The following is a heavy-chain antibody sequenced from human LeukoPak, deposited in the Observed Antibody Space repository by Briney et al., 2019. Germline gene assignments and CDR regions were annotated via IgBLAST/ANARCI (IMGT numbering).Heavy chain of an antibody. CDR3: ARAYVFTLFGVTTHSYFDY. CDR1: GGSISSYY. J-gene: IGHJ4*02. CDR2: IYSSGSP. V-gene: IGHV4-4*07. Sequence: SETLSLTCTVSGGSISSYYWSWMRQPAGKGLEWIGRIYSSGSPNYNPSLKSRVAISVDTSKNQFSLELSSVTAADTAVYYCARAYVFTLFGVTTHSYFDYWGQGTLVTVSS. D-gene: IGHD3-3*01.